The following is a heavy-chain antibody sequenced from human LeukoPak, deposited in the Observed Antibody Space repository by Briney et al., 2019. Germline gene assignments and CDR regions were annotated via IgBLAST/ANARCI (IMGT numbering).Heavy chain of an antibody. V-gene: IGHV1-8*01. D-gene: IGHD3-22*01. J-gene: IGHJ4*02. CDR1: GYTFTSYD. Sequence: ASVKVSCKASGYTFTSYDINWVRQATGQGLEWMGWMNPNSGNTGYAQKFQGRVTMTRNTSISTAYMELSSLRSEDTAVYYCARVDSNYYDSSGQLDYWGQGTLVTVSS. CDR3: ARVDSNYYDSSGQLDY. CDR2: MNPNSGNT.